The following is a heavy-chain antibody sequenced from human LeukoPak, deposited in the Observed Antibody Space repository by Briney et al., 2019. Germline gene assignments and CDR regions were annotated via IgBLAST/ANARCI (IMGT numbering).Heavy chain of an antibody. V-gene: IGHV4-34*01. CDR2: INHSGST. CDR3: ARGGLGYCSGGSCKRYYYGMDV. D-gene: IGHD2-15*01. J-gene: IGHJ6*02. CDR1: GGSLSGYY. Sequence: SETLSLTCAVYGGSLSGYYWSWIRQPPGKGLEWIGEINHSGSTNYNPSLKSRVTISVDTSKNQFSLKLSSVTAADTAVYYCARGGLGYCSGGSCKRYYYGMDVWGQGTTVTVSS.